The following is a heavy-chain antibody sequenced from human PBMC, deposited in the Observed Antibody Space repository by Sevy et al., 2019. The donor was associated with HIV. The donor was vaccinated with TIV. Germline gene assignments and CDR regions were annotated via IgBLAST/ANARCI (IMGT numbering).Heavy chain of an antibody. J-gene: IGHJ3*02. Sequence: GGSLRLSCAASGFTFSSYGMHWVRQAPGKGLEWVAVISYDGSNKYYADSVKGRFTISRDNSKNTLYLQMNSLRAEDTAVYYCARPYGSGSWEAFDIWGQGTMVTVSS. V-gene: IGHV3-30*03. D-gene: IGHD3-10*01. CDR1: GFTFSSYG. CDR2: ISYDGSNK. CDR3: ARPYGSGSWEAFDI.